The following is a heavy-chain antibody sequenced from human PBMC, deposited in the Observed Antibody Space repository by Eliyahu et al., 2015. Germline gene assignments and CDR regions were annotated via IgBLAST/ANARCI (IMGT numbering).Heavy chain of an antibody. V-gene: IGHV3-33*08. CDR1: XFPFSDPA. D-gene: IGHD4-23*01. Sequence: QVRXVXSGGXVXQPGRSXRLSCSAXXFPFSDPAMHWVRQAPGKGLEGVAIIWYDGSNQYYADSVKGRFTISRDNSKNTVSLQMNSLRGEDTAIYYCARDHDYSGNYLEDWGQGTLVAVSS. J-gene: IGHJ4*02. CDR3: ARDHDYSGNYLED. CDR2: IWYDGSNQ.